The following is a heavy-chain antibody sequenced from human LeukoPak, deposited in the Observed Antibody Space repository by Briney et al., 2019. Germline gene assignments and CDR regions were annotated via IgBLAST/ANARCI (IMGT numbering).Heavy chain of an antibody. V-gene: IGHV4-59*08. Sequence: SETLSLTCTVSGGSISSYYWSWIRQPPGKGLEWIGYIYYSGSTNYNPSLKSRVTISVDTSKNQFSLKLNSVTAADTAVYYCARHGGGWSFDYWGQGTLVTVSS. J-gene: IGHJ4*02. CDR2: IYYSGST. CDR1: GGSISSYY. D-gene: IGHD6-19*01. CDR3: ARHGGGWSFDY.